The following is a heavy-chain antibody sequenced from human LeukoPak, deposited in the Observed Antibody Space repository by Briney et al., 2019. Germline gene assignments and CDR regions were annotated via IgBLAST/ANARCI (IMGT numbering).Heavy chain of an antibody. Sequence: PGGSLRLSCTASGFTFGDYAMSWFRQAPGKGLEWVANMKPDGSEIYSVDSVKGRFTISRDNAENSLYLQMNSLRVEDTAVYYCAKDRPTVYSSSWLHFLDSWGQGTLVTVSS. CDR2: MKPDGSEI. D-gene: IGHD6-13*01. J-gene: IGHJ4*02. V-gene: IGHV3-7*01. CDR1: GFTFGDYA. CDR3: AKDRPTVYSSSWLHFLDS.